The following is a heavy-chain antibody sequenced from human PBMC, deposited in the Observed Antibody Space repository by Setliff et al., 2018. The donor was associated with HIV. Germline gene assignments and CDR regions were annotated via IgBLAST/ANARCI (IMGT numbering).Heavy chain of an antibody. Sequence: GGSLRLSCAASGFTFGDYYMTWIRQAPKKGLECVAYISSRGSVIQYADSVKGRFTISRDNAKNSLSLQMNTLRDEDTAVYFCARGDVVQFRGALDPWGQGALVTVSS. CDR1: GFTFGDYY. V-gene: IGHV3-11*04. CDR2: ISSRGSVI. D-gene: IGHD3-10*01. J-gene: IGHJ5*02. CDR3: ARGDVVQFRGALDP.